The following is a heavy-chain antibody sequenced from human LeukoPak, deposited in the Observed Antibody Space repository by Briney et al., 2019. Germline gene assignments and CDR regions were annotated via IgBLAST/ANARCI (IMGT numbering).Heavy chain of an antibody. Sequence: GGSLRLSCAVSGFTLINHAVSWVRQAPGKGLEWVSIVTGTGDTYYADSVKGRFILSRDSSKNTVYLQMSSLRAEDTATHYCAKDYCRDGNCPFPFFDSWGQGIVVTVSS. D-gene: IGHD2-15*01. CDR3: AKDYCRDGNCPFPFFDS. V-gene: IGHV3-23*01. CDR1: GFTLINHA. CDR2: VTGTGDT. J-gene: IGHJ4*02.